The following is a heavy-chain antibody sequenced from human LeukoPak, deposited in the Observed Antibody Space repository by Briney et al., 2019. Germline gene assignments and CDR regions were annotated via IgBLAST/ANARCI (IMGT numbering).Heavy chain of an antibody. CDR2: VRYDETNK. V-gene: IGHV3-30*02. CDR3: AKGIRGYYGSGSYA. CDR1: GFTFDNYG. D-gene: IGHD3-10*01. Sequence: GGSLRLSCAASGFTFDNYGMHWVRQAPGKGLEWVAFVRYDETNKYYVDSVRGRFTISRDNSKNTLYLQMNSLRVEDTAIYYCAKGIRGYYGSGSYAWGQGTLVTVSS. J-gene: IGHJ5*02.